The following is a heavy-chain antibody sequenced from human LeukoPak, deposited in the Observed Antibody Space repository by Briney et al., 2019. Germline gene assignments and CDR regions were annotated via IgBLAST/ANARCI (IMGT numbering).Heavy chain of an antibody. Sequence: XSVKVSCKASGYTFTSYGISWVRQAPGQGLEWMGWISAYNGDTNYAQKLQGRVTMTTDTSTSTAYMELRSLRSDDTAVYYCARGHPQLSLPDYWGQGTLVTVSS. D-gene: IGHD2-2*01. CDR1: GYTFTSYG. CDR3: ARGHPQLSLPDY. J-gene: IGHJ4*02. CDR2: ISAYNGDT. V-gene: IGHV1-18*01.